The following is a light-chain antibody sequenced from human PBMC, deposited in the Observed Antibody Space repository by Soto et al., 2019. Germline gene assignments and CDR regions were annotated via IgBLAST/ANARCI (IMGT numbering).Light chain of an antibody. CDR1: ISDVGGYNY. Sequence: QSALTQPASVSGSPGQSITISCTGTISDVGGYNYVSWYQQHPGKAPKLMIYDVSSRPSGVSNRFSASKSGNTASLTISGLQAEDEADYYCSSSTSSTTYVVFGGGTKLTVL. CDR2: DVS. CDR3: SSSTSSTTYVV. J-gene: IGLJ2*01. V-gene: IGLV2-14*01.